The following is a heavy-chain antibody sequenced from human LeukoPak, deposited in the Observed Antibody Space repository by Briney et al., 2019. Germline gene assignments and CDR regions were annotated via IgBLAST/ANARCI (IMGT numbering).Heavy chain of an antibody. D-gene: IGHD3/OR15-3a*01. CDR2: IHYTGKA. Sequence: SETLSLTCTVSGASISGNYWTWTRQPPGKGLEWIGQIHYTGKADYNPSLRSRITISVDTSKNQMFLKVSSVTAADTAVYYCARFGPYYDMDVWGQGTTVTVSS. CDR1: GASISGNY. V-gene: IGHV4-59*01. CDR3: ARFGPYYDMDV. J-gene: IGHJ6*02.